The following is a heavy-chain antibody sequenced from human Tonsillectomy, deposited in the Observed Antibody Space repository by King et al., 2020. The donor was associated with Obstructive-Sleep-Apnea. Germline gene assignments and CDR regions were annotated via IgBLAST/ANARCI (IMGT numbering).Heavy chain of an antibody. Sequence: VQLVESGGGVVQPGRSLRLSCAASGFTFSGSVMHWVRPAQGKGLEWVAVISFDGSDKNYGDSLKGRFTISRDNSKNTLYLQMNSLRPEDTAVYFCAKDGGPLEYWGQGTLVTVSS. CDR1: GFTFSGSV. D-gene: IGHD3-3*01. CDR3: AKDGGPLEY. CDR2: ISFDGSDK. J-gene: IGHJ4*02. V-gene: IGHV3-30-3*01.